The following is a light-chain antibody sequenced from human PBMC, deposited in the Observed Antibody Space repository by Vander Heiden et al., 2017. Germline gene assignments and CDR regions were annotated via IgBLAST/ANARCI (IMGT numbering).Light chain of an antibody. J-gene: IGKJ4*01. V-gene: IGKV1-39*01. CDR3: QQSCTTPLT. CDR1: QYISNY. CDR2: AAS. Sequence: DIQMTQSPSSLSASVGDRVTITCRASQYISNYLKWYQQKPGKAPKLLIYAASNLQSGVPSRFSGSGSGTDFTLTISSLQPEDFATYYCQQSCTTPLTFGGGTKVEIK.